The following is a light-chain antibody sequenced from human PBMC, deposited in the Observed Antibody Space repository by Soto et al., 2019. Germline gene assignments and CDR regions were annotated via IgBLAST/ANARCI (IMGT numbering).Light chain of an antibody. V-gene: IGKV3-15*01. CDR2: HTS. CDR3: QQYNNWPPWT. J-gene: IGKJ1*01. Sequence: ETVMTQSPATLSVSPGESATLSCRASQSISGNLAWYQQKPGLAPRLLIYHTSTRATGIPARFSGSGSGTEFTLTISSLQSEDFAVYYCQQYNNWPPWTFGQGTKVDIK. CDR1: QSISGN.